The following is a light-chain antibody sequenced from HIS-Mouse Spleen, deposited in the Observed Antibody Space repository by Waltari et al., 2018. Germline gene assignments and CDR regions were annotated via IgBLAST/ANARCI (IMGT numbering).Light chain of an antibody. CDR2: EDS. J-gene: IGLJ2*01. CDR1: ALPKQS. Sequence: SYELTQPPSVSVSPGQPARITCSGDALPKQSAYWYQQKSGQAPVLVIYEDSKRPSGIPERFSGSSSGTMATLTISGAQVEDEADYYCYSTDSSGNHRVFGGGTKLTVL. V-gene: IGLV3-10*01. CDR3: YSTDSSGNHRV.